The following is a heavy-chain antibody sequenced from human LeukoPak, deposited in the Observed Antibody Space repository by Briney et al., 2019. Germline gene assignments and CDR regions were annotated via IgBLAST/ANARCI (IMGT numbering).Heavy chain of an antibody. CDR1: GGSFSGYY. CDR2: IYHSGST. J-gene: IGHJ4*02. V-gene: IGHV4-34*01. D-gene: IGHD5-18*01. CDR3: AISGGYGYDS. Sequence: SETLSLTCAVYGGSFSGYYWSWIRQPPGKGLEWIGEIYHSGSTNYNPSLKSRVTISVDKSKNQFSLKLSSVTAADTAVYYCAISGGYGYDSWGQGTLVTVSS.